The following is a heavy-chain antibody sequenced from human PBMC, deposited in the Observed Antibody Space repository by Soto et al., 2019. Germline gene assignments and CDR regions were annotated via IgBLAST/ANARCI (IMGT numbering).Heavy chain of an antibody. CDR2: INHSGST. CDR3: ARDGIGYYAQKYFFDY. CDR1: GGSFSGYY. V-gene: IGHV4-34*01. D-gene: IGHD3-10*01. J-gene: IGHJ4*01. Sequence: QVQLQQWGAGLLKPSETLSLTCAVYGGSFSGYYWSWIRQPPGKGLEWIGEINHSGSTNYNPSLKSRVTLSVDKSKSQFSLKLRSLTAADTAVYYCARDGIGYYAQKYFFDYLGHGTLVTDSS.